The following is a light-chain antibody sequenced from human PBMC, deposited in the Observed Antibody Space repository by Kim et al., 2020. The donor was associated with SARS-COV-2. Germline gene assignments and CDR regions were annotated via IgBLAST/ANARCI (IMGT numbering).Light chain of an antibody. CDR2: KNN. CDR1: SSNIGSNY. CDR3: AGWDDSLPVPVV. J-gene: IGLJ2*01. Sequence: QSVLTQPPSASGTLGQRVTIACSGSSSNIGSNYVYCYQQLPGTAPKLLIYKNNQRPSGVPDRFSGSKSGTSASLAISGLRSEDEADYYCAGWDDSLPVPVVVGGGTQLTVL. V-gene: IGLV1-47*01.